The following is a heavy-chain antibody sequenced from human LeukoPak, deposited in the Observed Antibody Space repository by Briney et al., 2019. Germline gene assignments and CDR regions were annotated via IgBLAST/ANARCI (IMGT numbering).Heavy chain of an antibody. CDR2: TRNKANSYIT. J-gene: IGHJ4*02. Sequence: AGSLRLSCAASGFTFSDHFLDWVRQAPGKGLEWVGRTRNKANSYITEYAASVKGRFTISRDDSKNSLYLQMSSLKTDDTAMYYCASIRGTFGYWGQGTLVTVSS. V-gene: IGHV3-72*01. CDR3: ASIRGTFGY. CDR1: GFTFSDHF. D-gene: IGHD1-26*01.